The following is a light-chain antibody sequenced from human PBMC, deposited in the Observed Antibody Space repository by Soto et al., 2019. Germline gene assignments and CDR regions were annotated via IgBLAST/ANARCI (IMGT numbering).Light chain of an antibody. Sequence: DIQLTQSPSFLSASVGDRVTITCRASQGISSYLAWYQQKPGKAPKLLIYAASTLQSGVPSRFSGSGSGTEFTLTISSLQPEDFATYYCQQLNSYPNTSGPGTKVNIK. V-gene: IGKV1-9*01. CDR3: QQLNSYPNT. CDR1: QGISSY. CDR2: AAS. J-gene: IGKJ3*01.